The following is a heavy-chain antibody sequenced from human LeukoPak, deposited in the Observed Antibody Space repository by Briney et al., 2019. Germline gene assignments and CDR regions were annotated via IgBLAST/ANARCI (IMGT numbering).Heavy chain of an antibody. D-gene: IGHD2-2*01. CDR2: MNPNSGNT. Sequence: ASVKVSCKASGYTFTSYDINWVRQATGQGLEWMGWMNPNSGNTGYAQKFQGRVTMTRDTSTSTVYMELSSLRSEDTAVYYCARTGYCSSTSCYRHTDYWGQGTLVTVSS. J-gene: IGHJ4*02. CDR3: ARTGYCSSTSCYRHTDY. CDR1: GYTFTSYD. V-gene: IGHV1-8*01.